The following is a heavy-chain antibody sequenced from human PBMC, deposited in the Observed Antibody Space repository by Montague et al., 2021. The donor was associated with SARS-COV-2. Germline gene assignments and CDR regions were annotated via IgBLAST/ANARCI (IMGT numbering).Heavy chain of an antibody. V-gene: IGHV4-39*01. CDR2: IYYSGST. CDR3: ARGHSGYKDPTGFDP. CDR1: GGSISSSSYY. J-gene: IGHJ5*02. D-gene: IGHD5-12*01. Sequence: SETLSLTCTVSGGSISSSSYYWGWIRQPPGKGLEWIGSIYYSGSTYYNPSLKSRVTISVDTSKNQFSLKLSSVTAADTAVYYCARGHSGYKDPTGFDPWGQGTLVTVSS.